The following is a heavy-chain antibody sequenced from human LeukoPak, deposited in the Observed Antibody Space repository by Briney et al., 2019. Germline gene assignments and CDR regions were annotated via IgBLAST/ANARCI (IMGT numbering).Heavy chain of an antibody. CDR2: IIPIFGTA. CDR3: AKTMVRPWGANDAFDI. Sequence: ASVKVSCTASGGTLSSYAISWVRQAPGQGLEWMGGIIPIFGTANYAQKFQGRVTITADESTSTAYMELSSLRSEDTAVYYCAKTMVRPWGANDAFDIWGQGTMVTVSS. D-gene: IGHD3-10*01. J-gene: IGHJ3*02. CDR1: GGTLSSYA. V-gene: IGHV1-69*13.